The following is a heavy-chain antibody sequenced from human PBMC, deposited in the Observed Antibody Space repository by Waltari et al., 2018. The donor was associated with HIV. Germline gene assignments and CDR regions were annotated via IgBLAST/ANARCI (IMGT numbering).Heavy chain of an antibody. CDR3: AGGGVAVAGTGGRCFFDY. CDR1: GGSISSYS. D-gene: IGHD6-19*01. CDR2: SYYSGST. V-gene: IGHV4-59*01. Sequence: QVQLQESGPGLVKPSETLSLTCTVSGGSISSYSWSWIRQPPGKGLEWIGYSYYSGSTNDNPSHKGRVTISVETSKNQFSLKLSSVTAADTAVYYCAGGGVAVAGTGGRCFFDYWGQGTLVTVSS. J-gene: IGHJ4*02.